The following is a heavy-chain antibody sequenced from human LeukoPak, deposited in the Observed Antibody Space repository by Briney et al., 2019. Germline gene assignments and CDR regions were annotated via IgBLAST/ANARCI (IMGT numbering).Heavy chain of an antibody. CDR3: SRARITKQVVVNRIDY. CDR2: ISYDGSKK. D-gene: IGHD3-22*01. J-gene: IGHJ4*02. CDR1: GFTFNNYA. V-gene: IGHV3-30*01. Sequence: GRSLRLSCAASGFTFNNYAMHWLRQAPGKGLEWVAVISYDGSKKYYADSVKGRFTISRDNSTNTLFLQMDSLRTEDTAVYYCSRARITKQVVVNRIDYWGQGTLVTVSS.